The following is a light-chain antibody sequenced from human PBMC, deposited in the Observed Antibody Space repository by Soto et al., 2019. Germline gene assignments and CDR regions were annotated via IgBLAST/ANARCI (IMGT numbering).Light chain of an antibody. CDR3: SSYTSSRVL. J-gene: IGLJ2*01. V-gene: IGLV2-14*01. Sequence: QSALTQPASVSGSPGQSITISCTGTSSDIGGHTFVSWYQQHPGKAPKLIIFDVNNRPSGVSNRFSGSKSGDTASLTISGLQAEDEADYYCSSYTSSRVLFGGGTKVTVL. CDR1: SSDIGGHTF. CDR2: DVN.